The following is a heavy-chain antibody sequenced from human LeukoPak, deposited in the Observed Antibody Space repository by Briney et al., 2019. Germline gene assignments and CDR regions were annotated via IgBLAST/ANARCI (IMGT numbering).Heavy chain of an antibody. V-gene: IGHV1-46*01. Sequence: GASVKVSCKASGYTFTSYYMHWVRQAPRHGLEWMGIINPSGGSTSYTQKFQGRVTMTRDTSTSTVYMELSSLRSEDTAVYYCVRGRSSPARYCSGGSCLYRDYYYYYGMDVWGQGTTVTVSS. CDR1: GYTFTSYY. J-gene: IGHJ6*02. CDR3: VRGRSSPARYCSGGSCLYRDYYYYYGMDV. D-gene: IGHD2-15*01. CDR2: INPSGGST.